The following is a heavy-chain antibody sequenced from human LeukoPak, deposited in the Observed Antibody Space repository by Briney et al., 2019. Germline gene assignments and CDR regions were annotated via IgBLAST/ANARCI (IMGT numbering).Heavy chain of an antibody. CDR3: ARLDDYSYQFGY. CDR2: IDPSDSYT. V-gene: IGHV5-10-1*01. Sequence: GESLQFSCKGSGYSFTSYWISWVRQMPGKGLEWMGRIDPSDSYTNYSPSFQGHVTISADKSISTAYLQWSSLKASDTAMYYCARLDDYSYQFGYWGHGIPVTVSS. J-gene: IGHJ4*03. D-gene: IGHD4-11*01. CDR1: GYSFTSYW.